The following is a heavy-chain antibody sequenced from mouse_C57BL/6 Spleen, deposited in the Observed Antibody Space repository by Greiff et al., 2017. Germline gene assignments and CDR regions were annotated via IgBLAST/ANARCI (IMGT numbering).Heavy chain of an antibody. CDR1: GFTFSSYA. J-gene: IGHJ2*01. V-gene: IGHV5-9-1*02. CDR3: TRNDYDEYYFDY. D-gene: IGHD2-4*01. Sequence: EVQGVESGEGLVKPGGSLKLSCAASGFTFSSYAMSWVRQTPEKRLEWVAYISSGGDYIYYADTVKGRFTISRDNARNTLYLQMSSLKSEDTAMYYCTRNDYDEYYFDYWGQGTTLTVSS. CDR2: ISSGGDYI.